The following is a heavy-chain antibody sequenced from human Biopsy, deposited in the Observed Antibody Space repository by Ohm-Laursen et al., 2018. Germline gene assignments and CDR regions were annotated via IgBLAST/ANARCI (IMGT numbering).Heavy chain of an antibody. V-gene: IGHV4-59*01. CDR3: ARDRGYYSDRTVPGYFDL. D-gene: IGHD3-22*01. CDR1: GVTISSYY. CDR2: VYYTGST. Sequence: TLSFTCTVSGVTISSYYWSWIRQPPGKGLQWIGYVYYTGSTDYNPSLQSRVTISVDTSKNHFSLRLRSVTPADTAIYYCARDRGYYSDRTVPGYFDLWGRGTLVTASS. J-gene: IGHJ2*01.